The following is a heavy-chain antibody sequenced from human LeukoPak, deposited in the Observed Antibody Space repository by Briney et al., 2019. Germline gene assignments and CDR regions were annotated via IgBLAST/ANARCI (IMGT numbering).Heavy chain of an antibody. CDR2: INGGNGKK. Sequence: ASVKVSCKASGYTFIRYAIHWVRQVPGQRLEWMGWINGGNGKKKYSQKFQGRVTIIRDTSASTAYMELSSLRSEDTAVYYCARASYDILTGYSLNWFDPWGQGTLVTVSS. D-gene: IGHD3-9*01. CDR1: GYTFIRYA. CDR3: ARASYDILTGYSLNWFDP. V-gene: IGHV1-3*01. J-gene: IGHJ5*02.